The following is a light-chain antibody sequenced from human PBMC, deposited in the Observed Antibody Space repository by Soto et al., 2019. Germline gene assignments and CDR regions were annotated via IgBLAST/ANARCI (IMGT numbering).Light chain of an antibody. CDR2: VNSDGSH. CDR1: SAHNSYA. Sequence: QLVLTQSPSASASLGASVKLTCSLSSAHNSYAIAWHQKQPGKGPRFLMKVNSDGSHTRGDEIPHRFSGSTSGAEHYLTISGLQSEDKADYYCQTWGTGIYVVFGGGTKLTVL. CDR3: QTWGTGIYVV. J-gene: IGLJ2*01. V-gene: IGLV4-69*01.